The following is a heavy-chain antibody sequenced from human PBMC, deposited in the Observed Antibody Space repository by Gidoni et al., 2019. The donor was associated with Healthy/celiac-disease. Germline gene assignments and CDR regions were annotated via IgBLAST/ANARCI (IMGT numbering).Heavy chain of an antibody. CDR2: IYYSGST. Sequence: QVQLQESGPGLVKPSQTLSLTCPVSGGSNSSGGYSWSWIRQHPGKGLEWIEYIYYSGSTYYNPSLKIRVTISVDTSKNQFSLKLSSVTAADSAVYYCARMGSSGDFDYWGQGTLVTVSS. CDR1: GGSNSSGGYS. J-gene: IGHJ4*02. V-gene: IGHV4-31*03. CDR3: ARMGSSGDFDY. D-gene: IGHD3-22*01.